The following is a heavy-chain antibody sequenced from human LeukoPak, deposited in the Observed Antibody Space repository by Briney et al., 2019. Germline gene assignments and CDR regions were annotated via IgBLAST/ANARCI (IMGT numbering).Heavy chain of an antibody. CDR1: GDSISNTNYY. CDR2: IFYRGST. J-gene: IGHJ6*03. V-gene: IGHV4-39*01. Sequence: SETLSLTCTVSGDSISNTNYYWGGIRRPPGKGLEWIGSIFYRGSTYYNPSLKSRVTMSVDTSKNQFSLRLSSVTAADAAVYYCARQRFRAYYYYYMDVWGKGTTVTVSS. D-gene: IGHD3-10*01. CDR3: ARQRFRAYYYYYMDV.